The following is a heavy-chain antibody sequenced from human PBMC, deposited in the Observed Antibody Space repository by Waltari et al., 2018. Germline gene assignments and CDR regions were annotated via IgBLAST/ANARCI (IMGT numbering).Heavy chain of an antibody. V-gene: IGHV4-30-4*08. CDR2: IYYSGST. CDR1: GGSVSNADYY. CDR3: ARALAGLDHLWGSYRYFDF. D-gene: IGHD3-16*02. Sequence: QVQLQESGPGLAKPSQTLSLTCTVSGGSVSNADYYWSWIRQPRGKGLEWIGYIYYSGSTYYNPSLESRVTISIDTSKNQFSLMLRSVTAEDTAVYYCARALAGLDHLWGSYRYFDFWGQGTQVTVSS. J-gene: IGHJ4*02.